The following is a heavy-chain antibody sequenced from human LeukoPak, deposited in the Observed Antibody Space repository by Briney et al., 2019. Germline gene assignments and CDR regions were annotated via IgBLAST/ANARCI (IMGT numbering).Heavy chain of an antibody. CDR3: ARDASIAARPSYYYYYMDV. D-gene: IGHD6-6*01. J-gene: IGHJ6*03. CDR2: TYYRSTWNN. Sequence: SQTLSLTCAISGDSVSSNSAAWNWFRQSPSRGLEWLGRTYYRSTWNNDYAVSVKSRITIKPDTSKNQFSLQLNSVTPEDTAVYYCARDASIAARPSYYYYYMDVWGKGTTVTVSS. CDR1: GDSVSSNSAA. V-gene: IGHV6-1*01.